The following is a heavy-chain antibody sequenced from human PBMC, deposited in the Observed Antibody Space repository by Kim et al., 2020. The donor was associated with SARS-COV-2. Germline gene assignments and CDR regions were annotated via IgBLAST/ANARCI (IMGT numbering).Heavy chain of an antibody. CDR2: ISSGSDYI. V-gene: IGHV3-21*01. D-gene: IGHD2-15*01. J-gene: IGHJ6*02. CDR1: GFTFSSYS. Sequence: GGSLRLSCAASGFTFSSYSMNWVRQAPGKGLEWVSSISSGSDYIYYADSVKGRFTLSRDNAKNSLYLQMNSLRAEDTAVYYCARDRRLATPSSYYGVDVWGQGTTVTVSS. CDR3: ARDRRLATPSSYYGVDV.